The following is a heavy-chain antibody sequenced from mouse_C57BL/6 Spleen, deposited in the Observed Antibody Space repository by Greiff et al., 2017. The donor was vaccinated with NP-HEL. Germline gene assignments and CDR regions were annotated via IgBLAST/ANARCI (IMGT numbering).Heavy chain of an antibody. CDR1: GYTFTDYY. Sequence: VQLKQSGPELVKPGASVKISCKASGYTFTDYYMNWVKQSHGKSLEWIGDINPNNGGTSYNQKFKGKATLTVDKSSSTAYMELRSLTSEDSAVYYCARSYDYEGDFDYWGQGTTLTVSS. D-gene: IGHD2-4*01. CDR2: INPNNGGT. J-gene: IGHJ2*01. CDR3: ARSYDYEGDFDY. V-gene: IGHV1-26*01.